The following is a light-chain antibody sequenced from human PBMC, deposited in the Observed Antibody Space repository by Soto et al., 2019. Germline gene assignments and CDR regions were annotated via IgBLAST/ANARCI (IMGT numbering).Light chain of an antibody. CDR2: RAS. V-gene: IGKV3-20*01. J-gene: IGKJ1*01. Sequence: EIVLTQSPGTLSLSPGERATLSCRASQSVSSSDLAWYQQKPGRAPRLLIYRASSRATGIPDRFSGSGSGTDFTLTISRLEPEDFAVYYCQQYGNSLTWTFGQGTKVDIK. CDR1: QSVSSSD. CDR3: QQYGNSLTWT.